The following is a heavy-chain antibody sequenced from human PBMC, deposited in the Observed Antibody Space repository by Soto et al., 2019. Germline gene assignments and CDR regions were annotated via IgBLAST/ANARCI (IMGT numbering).Heavy chain of an antibody. D-gene: IGHD6-19*01. Sequence: PGGSLRLSCAASGFTFSSYWMSWVRQAPGKGLEWVANIKQDGSEKYYVDSVKGRFTISRDNAKNSLYLQMNSLRAEDTAVYYCARAPGPPYSSGWYFDYWGQGTLVTVSS. CDR3: ARAPGPPYSSGWYFDY. J-gene: IGHJ4*02. CDR1: GFTFSSYW. CDR2: IKQDGSEK. V-gene: IGHV3-7*03.